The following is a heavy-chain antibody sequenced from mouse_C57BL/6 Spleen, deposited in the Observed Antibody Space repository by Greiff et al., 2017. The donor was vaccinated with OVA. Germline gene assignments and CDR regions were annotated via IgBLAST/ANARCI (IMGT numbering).Heavy chain of an antibody. CDR3: AREARRDYFDY. CDR2: IDPFDSYT. V-gene: IGHV1-59*01. J-gene: IGHJ2*01. Sequence: QVQLQQPGAELVRPGTSVKLSCKASGYTFTSYWMHWVKQRPGQGLEWIGVIDPFDSYTNYNQKFKGKATLTVDTSSSTAYMQLSSLTSDDSAVYYFAREARRDYFDYWGQGTTLTVSS. D-gene: IGHD3-1*01. CDR1: GYTFTSYW.